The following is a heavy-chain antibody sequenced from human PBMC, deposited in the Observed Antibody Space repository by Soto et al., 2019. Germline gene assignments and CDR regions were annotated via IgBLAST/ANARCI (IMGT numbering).Heavy chain of an antibody. V-gene: IGHV4-34*01. J-gene: IGHJ5*02. Sequence: SETLSLTCAVYGGSFSGYYWSWIRQPPGKGLEWIGEINHSGSTNYNPSLKSRVTISVDTSKNQFSLKLSSVTAADTAVYYCEREHRGWLKLPGWWWFDTWGQGTLVTVSS. D-gene: IGHD2-15*01. CDR1: GGSFSGYY. CDR2: INHSGST. CDR3: EREHRGWLKLPGWWWFDT.